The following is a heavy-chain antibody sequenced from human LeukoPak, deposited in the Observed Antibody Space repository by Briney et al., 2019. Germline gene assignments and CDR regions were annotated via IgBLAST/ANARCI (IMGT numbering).Heavy chain of an antibody. D-gene: IGHD2-2*03. Sequence: KPSETLSLTCTVSGGSISSYYWSWIRQPPGKGLEWIGYIYYSGSTNYNPSLKSRVTISVDTSKNQFSLKLSSVTAADTAVCYCARAGYCSSTSCFDYWGQGTLVTVSS. CDR3: ARAGYCSSTSCFDY. CDR1: GGSISSYY. J-gene: IGHJ4*02. CDR2: IYYSGST. V-gene: IGHV4-59*01.